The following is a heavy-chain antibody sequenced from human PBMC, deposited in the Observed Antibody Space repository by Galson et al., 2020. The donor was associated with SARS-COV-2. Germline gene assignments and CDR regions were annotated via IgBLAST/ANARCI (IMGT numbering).Heavy chain of an antibody. D-gene: IGHD5-12*01. J-gene: IGHJ6*03. CDR2: MNPNTGNT. Sequence: ATVKDSCKTSGYVFIGKDINWVRQATGQVPERMGWMNPNTGNTGYAQKFQGRVDMTRNTSTSTAYMELSGLRSEDTAIYYCARTLFTGYESGNKNHYYYYYMDVWGQGTTVTVSS. CDR3: ARTLFTGYESGNKNHYYYYYMDV. CDR1: GYVFIGKD. V-gene: IGHV1-8*01.